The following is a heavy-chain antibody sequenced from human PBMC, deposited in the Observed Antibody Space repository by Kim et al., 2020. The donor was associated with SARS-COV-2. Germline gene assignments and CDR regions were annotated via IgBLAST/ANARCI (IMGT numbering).Heavy chain of an antibody. J-gene: IGHJ4*02. CDR3: ARGWDSSGYYHYYFDY. D-gene: IGHD3-22*01. V-gene: IGHV3-30*07. Sequence: SVKGRFTISRDNSKNTLYLQMNSLRAEDTAVYYCARGWDSSGYYHYYFDYWGQGTLVTVSS.